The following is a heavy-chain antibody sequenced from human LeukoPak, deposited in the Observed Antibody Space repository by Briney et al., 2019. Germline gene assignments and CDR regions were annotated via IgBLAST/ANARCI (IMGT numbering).Heavy chain of an antibody. D-gene: IGHD3/OR15-3a*01. CDR1: GFTFSSYS. J-gene: IGHJ4*02. Sequence: PGGSLRLSCAASGFTFSSYSMNWVRQAPGKGLEWVSSISSSSSYIYYADSVKGRFTISRDNAKNSLHLQMNSLRAEDTAVYYCAVGLVTPNCFDYWGQGTLVTVSS. CDR3: AVGLVTPNCFDY. CDR2: ISSSSSYI. V-gene: IGHV3-21*01.